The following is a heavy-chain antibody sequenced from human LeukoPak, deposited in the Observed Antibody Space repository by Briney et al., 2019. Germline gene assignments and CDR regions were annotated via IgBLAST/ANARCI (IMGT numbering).Heavy chain of an antibody. Sequence: GGSLRLSCAASGFTFSSYAMHWVRQAPGKGLEWVAVISYDGSNRYYADSVKGRFTISRDNSKNTLYLQMNSLRAEDTAVYYCARVQIVVVSLFDYWGQGTLVTVSS. CDR1: GFTFSSYA. J-gene: IGHJ4*02. V-gene: IGHV3-30-3*01. CDR3: ARVQIVVVSLFDY. D-gene: IGHD3-22*01. CDR2: ISYDGSNR.